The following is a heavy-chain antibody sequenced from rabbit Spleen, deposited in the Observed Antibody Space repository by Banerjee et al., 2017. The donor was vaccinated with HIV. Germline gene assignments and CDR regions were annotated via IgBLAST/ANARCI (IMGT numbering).Heavy chain of an antibody. D-gene: IGHD1-1*01. Sequence: QSLEESGGDLVKPGGSLTLTCTASGFSFSSSYYMCWVRQAPGKGLEWIASIYTGSGATYYANWAKGRFTVSKTSSTTVDLKMTSLTAADTATYFCARSINWANRALNLWGPGTLVTVS. V-gene: IGHV1S40*01. CDR1: GFSFSSSYY. J-gene: IGHJ4*01. CDR2: IYTGSGAT. CDR3: ARSINWANRALNL.